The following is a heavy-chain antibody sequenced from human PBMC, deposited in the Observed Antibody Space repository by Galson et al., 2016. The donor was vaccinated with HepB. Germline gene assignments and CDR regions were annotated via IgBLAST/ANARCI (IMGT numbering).Heavy chain of an antibody. D-gene: IGHD6-6*01. CDR1: GGSISSAY. Sequence: SETLSLTCTVSGGSISSAYWSWIRQPPGKGLEWIGYIYYSGNTYYNPSLRSRVTISVDTSKNQFSLKLTSVTTADTAVYYCGRGRHSSSADDYWGQGTLVTVSS. CDR3: GRGRHSSSADDY. CDR2: IYYSGNT. V-gene: IGHV4-59*01. J-gene: IGHJ4*02.